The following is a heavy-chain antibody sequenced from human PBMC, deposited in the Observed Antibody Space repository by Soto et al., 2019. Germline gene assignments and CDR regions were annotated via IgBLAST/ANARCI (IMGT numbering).Heavy chain of an antibody. CDR3: ARHVLRRVTRGFDP. D-gene: IGHD4-17*01. J-gene: IGHJ5*02. V-gene: IGHV4-39*01. CDR2: IYYSGST. CDR1: GGPISSSSYY. Sequence: QLQLQESGPGLVKPSETLSLTCTVSGGPISSSSYYWGWIRQPPGKGLEWIGSIYYSGSTYYNPSLKSRVTISVDTSKNQFSLKLSSVTAADTAVYYCARHVLRRVTRGFDPWGQGTLVTVSS.